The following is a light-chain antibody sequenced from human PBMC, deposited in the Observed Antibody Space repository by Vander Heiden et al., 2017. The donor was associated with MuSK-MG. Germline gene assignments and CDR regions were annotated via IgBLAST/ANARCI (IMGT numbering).Light chain of an antibody. CDR2: WAS. Sequence: DIVMTQSPDSLAVSLGERATINCKSSQSVIYNSNSRNYLAWYQQRPGQPPKLLIYWASTRESGVPDRFSGSGSGADFTLTISSLQAEDVAVYFCQQYYVAPPTFGQGTKVEI. J-gene: IGKJ1*01. CDR3: QQYYVAPPT. CDR1: QSVIYNSNSRNY. V-gene: IGKV4-1*01.